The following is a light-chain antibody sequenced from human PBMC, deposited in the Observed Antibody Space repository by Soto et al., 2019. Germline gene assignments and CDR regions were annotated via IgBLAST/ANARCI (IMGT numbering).Light chain of an antibody. CDR2: DAS. Sequence: EIVLTQSPATLSLSPGERGTLSCGASQIVSSRYLAWYQQKPGLAPRLLLHDASSRDTGIPDRFSGSGSGTDFTLTISSLEPEDFAVYYCQQRSNWPPLITFGQGTRLEI. CDR3: QQRSNWPPLIT. V-gene: IGKV3D-20*02. J-gene: IGKJ5*01. CDR1: QIVSSRY.